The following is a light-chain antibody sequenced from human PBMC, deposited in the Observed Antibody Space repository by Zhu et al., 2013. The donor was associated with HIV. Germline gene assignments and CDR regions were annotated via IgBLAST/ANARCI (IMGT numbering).Light chain of an antibody. J-gene: IGLJ2*01. Sequence: NFILTQPHSVSESPGKTVTISCTRSSGSIASNYVQWYQQRPGSSPTTVIYEDDQRPSGVPDRFSGSKSGTSASLAITGLQAEDEADYYCQSYDSSLSGSVVFGGGTKLTVL. V-gene: IGLV6-57*01. CDR2: EDD. CDR3: QSYDSSLSGSVV. CDR1: SGSIASNY.